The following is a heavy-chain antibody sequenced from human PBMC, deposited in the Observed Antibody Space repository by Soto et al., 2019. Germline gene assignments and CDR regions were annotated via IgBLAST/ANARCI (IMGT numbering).Heavy chain of an antibody. D-gene: IGHD6-19*01. CDR3: ARILYSSGWSADTDY. Sequence: GESLKISCKGSGYSFTSYWISWVRQMPGKGLEWMGRIDPSDSYTNYSPSFQGHVTISADKSISTAYLQWSSLKASDTAMYYCARILYSSGWSADTDYWGQGTLVTVSS. V-gene: IGHV5-10-1*01. J-gene: IGHJ4*02. CDR2: IDPSDSYT. CDR1: GYSFTSYW.